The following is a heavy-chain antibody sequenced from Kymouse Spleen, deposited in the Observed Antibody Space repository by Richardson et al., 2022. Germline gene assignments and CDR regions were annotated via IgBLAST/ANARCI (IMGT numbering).Heavy chain of an antibody. CDR1: GGSISSSSYY. CDR2: IYYSGST. J-gene: IGHJ6*02. CDR3: ARSSGAYGMDV. V-gene: IGHV4-39*01. D-gene: IGHD3-10*01. Sequence: QLQLQESGPGLVKPSETLSLTCTVSGGSISSSSYYWGWIRQPPGKGLEWIGSIYYSGSTYYNPSLKSRVTISVDTSKNQFSLKLSSVTAADTAVYYCARSSGAYGMDVWGQGTTVTVSS.